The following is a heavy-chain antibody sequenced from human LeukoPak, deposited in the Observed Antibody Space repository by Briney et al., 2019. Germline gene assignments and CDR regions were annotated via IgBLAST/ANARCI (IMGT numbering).Heavy chain of an antibody. V-gene: IGHV1-8*01. D-gene: IGHD3-10*01. CDR2: MNPGSGNT. CDR1: GYTFNSYD. J-gene: IGHJ4*02. CDR3: ARGVRGDGFDY. Sequence: ASVKVSCKASGYTFNSYDINWVRQATGQGLEWVGWMNPGSGNTGYARNFQGRVTMTRDTSISTAYMELSRLRSDDTAVYYCARGVRGDGFDYWGQGTLVTVSS.